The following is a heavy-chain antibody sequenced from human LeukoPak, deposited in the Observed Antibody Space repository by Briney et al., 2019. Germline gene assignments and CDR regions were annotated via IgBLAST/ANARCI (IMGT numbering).Heavy chain of an antibody. J-gene: IGHJ4*02. CDR3: AKDQADCSRSSCYERGFDY. D-gene: IGHD2-2*01. Sequence: PGGSLRLSCVASGFTFSSYGMSWVRQDPGKGLEWVSAISGGGDVTYYSDSVKGQFTISRDNSKNTLYLYMNSLRDEDTAIYYCAKDQADCSRSSCYERGFDYWGQGSLVTVSS. CDR2: ISGGGDVT. CDR1: GFTFSSYG. V-gene: IGHV3-23*01.